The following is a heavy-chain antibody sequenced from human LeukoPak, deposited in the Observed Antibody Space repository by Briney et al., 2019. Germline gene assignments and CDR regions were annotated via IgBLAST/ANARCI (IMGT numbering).Heavy chain of an antibody. CDR3: ARRRFGELFNDAFDI. CDR1: GYTFTSYY. J-gene: IGHJ3*02. D-gene: IGHD3-10*01. V-gene: IGHV1-46*01. CDR2: INPSGGST. Sequence: ASVKVSCKASGYTFTSYYMHWVRQAPGQGLEWMGIINPSGGSTSYAQKFQGRVTMTRDTSTSTVYMELSSLRSEDTAVYYCARRRFGELFNDAFDIWGQGTMVTVSS.